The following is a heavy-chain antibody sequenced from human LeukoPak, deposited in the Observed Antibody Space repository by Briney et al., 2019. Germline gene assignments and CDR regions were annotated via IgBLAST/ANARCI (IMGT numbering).Heavy chain of an antibody. CDR3: ARAAPWGDYYDSGGYFDY. Sequence: SETLSLTCTVSGGSISSSSYYWGWIRQPPGKGLEWIGYIYYSGSTYYNPSLKSRVTISVDTSKNQFSLKLSSVTAADTAVYYCARAAPWGDYYDSGGYFDYWGQGTLVTVSS. V-gene: IGHV4-39*07. CDR1: GGSISSSSYY. CDR2: IYYSGST. D-gene: IGHD3-22*01. J-gene: IGHJ4*02.